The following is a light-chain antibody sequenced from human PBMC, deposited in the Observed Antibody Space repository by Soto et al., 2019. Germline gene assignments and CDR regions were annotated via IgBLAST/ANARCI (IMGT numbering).Light chain of an antibody. J-gene: IGKJ4*01. CDR2: GAS. CDR1: QSVSSN. Sequence: EIVMTQSPATLSLSPGERATLSCRASQSVSSNLAWYQQKPGQAPRLLIYGASTRATGVPARFSGSGSGTEFTLNISTLQSEDFAVYYCQQYDNWPPLTLGGGTKLDIK. V-gene: IGKV3-15*01. CDR3: QQYDNWPPLT.